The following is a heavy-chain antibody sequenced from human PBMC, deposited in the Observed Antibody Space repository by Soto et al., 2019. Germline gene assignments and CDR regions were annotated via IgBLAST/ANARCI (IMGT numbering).Heavy chain of an antibody. D-gene: IGHD6-6*01. CDR3: LRSSSRPRTNYYYYGMDV. Sequence: ASVKVSCKASGYTFTGYYMHWVRQAPGQGLEWMGWINPNSGGTNYAQKFQGRVTMTRDTSISTAYMELSRLRSDDTAVYYCLRSSSRPRTNYYYYGMDVWGQGTTVTVSS. CDR2: INPNSGGT. CDR1: GYTFTGYY. V-gene: IGHV1-2*02. J-gene: IGHJ6*02.